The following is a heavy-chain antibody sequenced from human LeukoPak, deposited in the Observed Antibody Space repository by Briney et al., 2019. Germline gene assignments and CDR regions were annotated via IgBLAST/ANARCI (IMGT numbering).Heavy chain of an antibody. V-gene: IGHV1-18*01. Sequence: ASVKVSCKASGYTFTSYGISWVRQAPGQGLEWMGWISAYNGNTNYAQKLQGRVTMTTDTSTSTAYMELRSLRSDDTAVYYCARDHLVTIKRYTAMAEPQGYWGQGTLVTVSS. CDR3: ARDHLVTIKRYTAMAEPQGY. CDR1: GYTFTSYG. J-gene: IGHJ4*02. D-gene: IGHD5-18*01. CDR2: ISAYNGNT.